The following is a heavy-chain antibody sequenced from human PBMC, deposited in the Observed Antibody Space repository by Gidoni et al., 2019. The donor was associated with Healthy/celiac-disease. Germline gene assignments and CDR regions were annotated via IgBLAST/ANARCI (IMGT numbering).Heavy chain of an antibody. CDR1: GFTFSSYG. D-gene: IGHD6-6*01. CDR2: ISYDGSNK. Sequence: QVQLVESGGGVVQPGRSLRLSCAASGFTFSSYGMHWVRQAPGKGLEWVAVISYDGSNKYYADSVKGRFTISRDNSKNTLYLQMNSLRAEDTAVYYCAKFPSSSSPFDYWGQGTLVTVSS. CDR3: AKFPSSSSPFDY. J-gene: IGHJ4*02. V-gene: IGHV3-30*18.